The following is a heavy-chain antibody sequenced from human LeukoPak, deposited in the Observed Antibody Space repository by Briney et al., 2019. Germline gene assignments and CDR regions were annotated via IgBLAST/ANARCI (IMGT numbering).Heavy chain of an antibody. V-gene: IGHV5-51*01. Sequence: GESLKISCKGSGYTFTYWIGWVRQMPGKGLEWMGIIYSGDSHTKYSPSFQGRVTISADKSISAAYLQWSSLEASDTATYYCASARHGDYVWDYWGQGTLVTVSS. CDR1: GYTFTYW. CDR3: ASARHGDYVWDY. CDR2: IYSGDSHT. D-gene: IGHD4-17*01. J-gene: IGHJ4*02.